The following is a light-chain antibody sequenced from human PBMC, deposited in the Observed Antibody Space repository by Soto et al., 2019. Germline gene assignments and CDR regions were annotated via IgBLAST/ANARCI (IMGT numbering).Light chain of an antibody. J-gene: IGKJ1*01. V-gene: IGKV3-20*01. CDR3: QQSYTTPQT. CDR2: AAS. Sequence: EIVFTQSPGTLSLSPGERATLSRRASQSVTSSYLAWYQQKPGQAPRLLIYAASSRATGIPDRFSGSGSGTDFTLTISGLQAEDFATYYCQQSYTTPQTFGQGTKVDIK. CDR1: QSVTSSY.